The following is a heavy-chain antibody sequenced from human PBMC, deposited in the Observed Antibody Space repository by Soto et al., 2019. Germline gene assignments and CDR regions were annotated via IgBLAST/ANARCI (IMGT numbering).Heavy chain of an antibody. D-gene: IGHD3-16*01. Sequence: SVKVSCKASGGTFSSYAISWVRQAPGQGLEWMGGIIPIFGTANYAQKFQGRVTITADESTSTAYMELSSLRSEDTAVYYCAVAIREFMITYPEVGRYFDYWGQGTLVTVSS. CDR1: GGTFSSYA. J-gene: IGHJ4*02. CDR2: IIPIFGTA. CDR3: AVAIREFMITYPEVGRYFDY. V-gene: IGHV1-69*13.